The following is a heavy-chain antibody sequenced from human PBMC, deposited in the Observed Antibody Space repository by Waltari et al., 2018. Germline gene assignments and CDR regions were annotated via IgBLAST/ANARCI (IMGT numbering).Heavy chain of an antibody. CDR3: ARDRGRGLYLDS. J-gene: IGHJ4*02. CDR1: GDSPSGSYW. CDR2: IHGSGRS. Sequence: QVQLQESGPGLVKPSGTLSVTCAVSGDSPSGSYWWSWVRKPPGKGLEWIGQIHGSGRSNYNPSLESRVTVSIDTSNNHFSLKVTSATAADTAVYYCARDRGRGLYLDSWGQGTLVTVSP. D-gene: IGHD2-15*01. V-gene: IGHV4-4*02.